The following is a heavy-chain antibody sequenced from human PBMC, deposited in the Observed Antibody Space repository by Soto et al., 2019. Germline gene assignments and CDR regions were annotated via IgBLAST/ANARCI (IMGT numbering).Heavy chain of an antibody. Sequence: GGSLRLSCAASGFTFSSYSMNWVRQAPGKGLEWVSSISSSSSYIYYADSVKGRFTISRDNAKNSLYLQMNSLRAEDTAVYYCAIDKRQLWLVRTYNWFDPWGQGTLVTVSS. CDR2: ISSSSSYI. J-gene: IGHJ5*02. CDR1: GFTFSSYS. V-gene: IGHV3-21*01. D-gene: IGHD5-18*01. CDR3: AIDKRQLWLVRTYNWFDP.